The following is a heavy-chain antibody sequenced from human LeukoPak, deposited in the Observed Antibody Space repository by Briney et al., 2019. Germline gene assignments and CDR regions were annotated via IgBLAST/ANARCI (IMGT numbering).Heavy chain of an antibody. V-gene: IGHV4-59*01. J-gene: IGHJ4*02. CDR2: MYYSWNT. CDR1: VDSISGYY. CDR3: ARGKYYFDY. Sequence: SETLSLTCTVSVDSISGYYWSWIRQPPGKGLEWIGYMYYSWNTNYNPSLKSRLITSLDTSKDQFSLKLSSVTAAATAVYYCARGKYYFDYWGQGTLVTVSS.